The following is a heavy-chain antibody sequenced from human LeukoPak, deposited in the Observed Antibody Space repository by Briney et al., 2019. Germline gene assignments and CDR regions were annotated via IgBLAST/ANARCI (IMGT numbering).Heavy chain of an antibody. V-gene: IGHV3-21*05. CDR3: ARDGETPFDY. Sequence: GGSLRLSCAAPGFSFSSYEMNWVRQAPGKGLEWVSYISSSSSYIYYADSVKGRFTISRDNAKNSLYLQMNSLRAEDTAVYYCARDGETPFDYWGQGTLVAVSS. CDR1: GFSFSSYE. J-gene: IGHJ4*02. D-gene: IGHD7-27*01. CDR2: ISSSSSYI.